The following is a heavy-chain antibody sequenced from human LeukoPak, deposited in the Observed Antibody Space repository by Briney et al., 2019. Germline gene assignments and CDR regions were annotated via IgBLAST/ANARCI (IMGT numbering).Heavy chain of an antibody. Sequence: ASVKVSCKASGYTFTATYMHWVRQAPGQGLEWMGWINPGSGGTNYGEKFRGRVTMTRDTSITTAYMELGSLRFDDTAVYYCARGSGTSWFDYWGQGTLVTVSS. CDR2: INPGSGGT. D-gene: IGHD2-2*01. V-gene: IGHV1-2*02. CDR1: GYTFTATY. CDR3: ARGSGTSWFDY. J-gene: IGHJ4*02.